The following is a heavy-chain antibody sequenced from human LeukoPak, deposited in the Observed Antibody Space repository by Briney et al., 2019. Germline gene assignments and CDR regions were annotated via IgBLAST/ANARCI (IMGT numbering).Heavy chain of an antibody. CDR2: IRSKAYGGTT. J-gene: IGHJ6*03. CDR1: GFTFGDYA. V-gene: IGHV3-49*04. Sequence: GGSLRLSCTASGFTFGDYAMSWVRQAPGKGLEWVGFIRSKAYGGTTEYAASVKGRFTISRDDSKSIAYLQMNSLKTEDTAVYYCTRGGLVDYYYYYMDVWGKGTTVTISS. D-gene: IGHD6-25*01. CDR3: TRGGLVDYYYYYMDV.